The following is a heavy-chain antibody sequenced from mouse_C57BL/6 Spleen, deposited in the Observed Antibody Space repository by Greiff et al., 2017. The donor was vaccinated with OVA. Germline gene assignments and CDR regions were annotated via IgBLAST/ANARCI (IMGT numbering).Heavy chain of an antibody. CDR2: INPSNGGT. CDR3: ARVGLGRYWYFDV. V-gene: IGHV1-53*01. D-gene: IGHD4-1*01. CDR1: GYTFTSYW. J-gene: IGHJ1*03. Sequence: QVQLQQPGTELVKPGASVKLSCKASGYTFTSYWMHWVKQRPGQGLEWIGNINPSNGGTNYNEKFKSKATLTVDKSSSKAYMQLSSLTSEDSAVYYCARVGLGRYWYFDVWGTGTTVTVSS.